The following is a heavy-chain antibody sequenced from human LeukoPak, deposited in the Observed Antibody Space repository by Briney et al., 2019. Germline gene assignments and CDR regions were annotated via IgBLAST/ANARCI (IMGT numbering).Heavy chain of an antibody. CDR2: ISSSSSYI. CDR1: GFTFNSYS. V-gene: IGHV3-21*01. J-gene: IGHJ3*02. CDR3: ARESGQAFDI. D-gene: IGHD1-26*01. Sequence: PRGSLRLSCAASGFTFNSYSMNWVRQAPGKGLEWVSSISSSSSYIYYADSVKGRFTISRDNAKNSLYLQMNSLRAEDTAVYYCARESGQAFDIWGQGTMVTVSS.